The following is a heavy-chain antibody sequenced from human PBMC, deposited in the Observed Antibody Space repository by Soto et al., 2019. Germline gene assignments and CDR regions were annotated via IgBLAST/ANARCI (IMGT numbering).Heavy chain of an antibody. CDR3: ARENVDTAMVLDY. V-gene: IGHV1-69*13. CDR1: GGTFSSYA. Sequence: RASVKVSCKASGGTFSSYAISWVRQAPGQGLEWMGGIIPIFGTANYAQKFQGRVTITADESTSTAYMELSSLRSEDTAVYYCARENVDTAMVLDYWGQGTLVTVSS. CDR2: IIPIFGTA. D-gene: IGHD5-18*01. J-gene: IGHJ4*02.